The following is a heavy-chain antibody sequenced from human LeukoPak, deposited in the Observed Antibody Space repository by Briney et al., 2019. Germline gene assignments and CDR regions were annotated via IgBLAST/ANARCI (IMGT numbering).Heavy chain of an antibody. V-gene: IGHV3-7*01. D-gene: IGHD6-19*01. CDR3: AKDSGWFSAEYFQH. CDR2: IKQDGSEK. J-gene: IGHJ1*01. CDR1: GFTFSSYW. Sequence: GGSLRLSCAASGFTFSSYWMSWVRQAPGKGLEWVANIKQDGSEKYYVDSAKGRFTISRDNAKNSLYLQMNSLRAEDTAVYYCAKDSGWFSAEYFQHWGQGTLVTVSS.